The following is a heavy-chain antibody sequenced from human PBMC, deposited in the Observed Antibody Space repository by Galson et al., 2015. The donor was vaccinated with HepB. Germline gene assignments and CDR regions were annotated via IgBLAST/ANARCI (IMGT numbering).Heavy chain of an antibody. CDR1: GFAFDSHA. D-gene: IGHD5-18*01. CDR3: AKGYGLFDS. CDR2: ITGKGDST. Sequence: SLRLSCAASGFAFDSHAMSWVRQAPGRGLEWISGITGKGDSTFYAGSVKGRLTVSRDNSNNMLYLQMNSLRAEDAGLYFCAKGYGLFDSWGQGILVTVSS. V-gene: IGHV3-23*01. J-gene: IGHJ5*01.